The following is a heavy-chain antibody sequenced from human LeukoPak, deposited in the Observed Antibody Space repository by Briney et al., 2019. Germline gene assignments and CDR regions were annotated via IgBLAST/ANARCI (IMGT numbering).Heavy chain of an antibody. V-gene: IGHV3-53*01. J-gene: IGHJ1*01. CDR1: GFTVTTKS. CDR2: FYSPGST. CDR3: ASARESCIGSSCYEYFHH. D-gene: IGHD2-2*01. Sequence: GGSLRLSCAASGFTVTTKSMAWVRQAPGRGLEWVSVFYSPGSTYYADSVHGRFTFSRDTSLNTLFLQMNSLRVEDTAVYYCASARESCIGSSCYEYFHHWGQGTPLTVSS.